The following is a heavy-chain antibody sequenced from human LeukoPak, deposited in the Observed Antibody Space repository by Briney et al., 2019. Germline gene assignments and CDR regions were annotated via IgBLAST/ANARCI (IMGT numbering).Heavy chain of an antibody. V-gene: IGHV3-23*01. CDR3: AKDKGLRYYGSGSYCDY. D-gene: IGHD3-10*01. J-gene: IGHJ4*02. Sequence: GGSLRLSCAASGFTFSSYAMSWVRQAPGKGLEWVSAISGSGGSTYYADFVKGRFTISRDNSKNTLYLQMNSLRAEDTAVYYCAKDKGLRYYGSGSYCDYWGQGTLVTVSS. CDR1: GFTFSSYA. CDR2: ISGSGGST.